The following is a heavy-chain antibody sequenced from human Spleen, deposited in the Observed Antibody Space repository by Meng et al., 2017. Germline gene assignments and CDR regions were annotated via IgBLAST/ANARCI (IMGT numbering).Heavy chain of an antibody. CDR3: ARPLSSSWHELDY. D-gene: IGHD6-13*01. CDR1: GFTFSSYE. CDR2: ITSGGTTI. Sequence: GESLKISCSASGFTFSSYEMNWVRQAPGKGLEWVSYITSGGTTIYYADSVKGRFTISRDNAKNSLYLQMNSLRAEDTAVYYCARPLSSSWHELDYWGQGNLVNGAS. V-gene: IGHV3-48*03. J-gene: IGHJ4*02.